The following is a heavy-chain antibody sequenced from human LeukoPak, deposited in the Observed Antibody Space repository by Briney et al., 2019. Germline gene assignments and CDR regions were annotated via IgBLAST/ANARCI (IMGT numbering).Heavy chain of an antibody. J-gene: IGHJ4*02. CDR2: ISSSSYI. D-gene: IGHD6-19*01. CDR1: GFTFSSYS. CDR3: ARARPRGWYFDY. V-gene: IGHV3-21*01. Sequence: GGYLRLSCAASGFTFSSYSMNWVRQAPGKGLEWVSSISSSSYIYYADSVKGRFTISRDNAKNSLYLQMNSLRAEDTAVYYCARARPRGWYFDYWGQGTLVTVSS.